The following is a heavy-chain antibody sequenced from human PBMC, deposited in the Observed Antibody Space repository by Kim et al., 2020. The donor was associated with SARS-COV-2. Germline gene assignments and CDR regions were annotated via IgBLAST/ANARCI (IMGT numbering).Heavy chain of an antibody. J-gene: IGHJ4*02. V-gene: IGHV4-59*01. CDR3: ARGVSRGYDYPFDY. Sequence: SETLSLTCTVSGGPITNDYWSWIRQPPGKGLEWIGYISDSGTTNYNPSLKSRVTISVDTSKNQFSLRLSSVTAADTAVYYCARGVSRGYDYPFDYWGQGTLVTVSS. CDR1: GGPITNDY. D-gene: IGHD5-12*01. CDR2: ISDSGTT.